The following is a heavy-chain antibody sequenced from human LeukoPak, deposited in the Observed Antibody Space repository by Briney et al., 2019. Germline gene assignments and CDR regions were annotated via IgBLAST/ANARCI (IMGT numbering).Heavy chain of an antibody. V-gene: IGHV4-4*07. CDR1: GGSISAYY. CDR3: ATMFYESSDLDL. J-gene: IGHJ5*02. D-gene: IGHD5/OR15-5a*01. Sequence: PSETLSLTCVVSGGSISAYYWNWIRQPAGKGLDWIGRLHSSGETTSNPSLMSRATMSLDTSRNHFSLNLTSVAAADTAIYYCATMFYESSDLDLWGQGTLVTVSS. CDR2: LHSSGET.